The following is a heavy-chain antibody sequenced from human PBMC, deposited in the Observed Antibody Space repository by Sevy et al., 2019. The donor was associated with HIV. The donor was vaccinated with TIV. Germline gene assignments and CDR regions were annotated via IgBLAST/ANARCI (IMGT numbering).Heavy chain of an antibody. CDR3: ASEASTQTHDY. CDR2: FSFGCGRI. V-gene: IGHV3-23*01. CDR1: GCTFAKYS. J-gene: IGHJ4*02. Sequence: GGSLRLSCAASGCTFAKYSMSWVRQAPGKGLEWVSTFSFGCGRINYAASVNGRFTISGDNSKNPLFLQMNTLTAEDTAMYYCASEASTQTHDYWGQGTLVTVSS. D-gene: IGHD2-15*01.